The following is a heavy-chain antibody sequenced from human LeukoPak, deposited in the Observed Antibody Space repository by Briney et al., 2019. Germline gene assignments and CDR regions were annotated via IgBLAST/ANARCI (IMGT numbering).Heavy chain of an antibody. Sequence: SETLSLTCTVSGGSISSYYWSWIRQHPGKGLEWIGYIYYSGSTYYNPSLKSRVTISVDTSKNQFSLKLSSVTAADTAVYYCARGDGDYDAFDIWGQGTMVTVSS. CDR1: GGSISSYY. V-gene: IGHV4-59*06. J-gene: IGHJ3*02. D-gene: IGHD4-17*01. CDR3: ARGDGDYDAFDI. CDR2: IYYSGST.